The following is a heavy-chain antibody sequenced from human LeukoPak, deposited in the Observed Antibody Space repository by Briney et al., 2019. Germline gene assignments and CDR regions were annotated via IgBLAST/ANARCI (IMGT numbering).Heavy chain of an antibody. J-gene: IGHJ4*02. CDR3: ARERNNGTSGFDS. Sequence: SETLSLTCTVSGGSISSYYWSWIRQPPGKGLEWIGYIYYSGSTNYNPSLKSRVTISVDTSKNQFSLKLSSVTAADTAVYYCARERNNGTSGFDSGGREPLVPAPS. D-gene: IGHD1-14*01. CDR1: GGSISSYY. V-gene: IGHV4-59*01. CDR2: IYYSGST.